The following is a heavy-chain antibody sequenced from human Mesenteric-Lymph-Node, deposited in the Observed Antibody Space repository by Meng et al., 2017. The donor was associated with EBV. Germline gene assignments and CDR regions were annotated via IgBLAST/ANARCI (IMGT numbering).Heavy chain of an antibody. V-gene: IGHV4-61*01. Sequence: QVQLQESGPGLVKPSETLSLTCTVSGGSVSSGSFYWSWIRQPPGKGLEWIGYVYYTGSTNYNPSLKSRVTISLDTSKNQFSLKLNSVTAADTAVYYCARQYSSSWYGWFDPWGQGTLVTVSS. CDR1: GGSVSSGSFY. D-gene: IGHD6-13*01. CDR3: ARQYSSSWYGWFDP. CDR2: VYYTGST. J-gene: IGHJ5*02.